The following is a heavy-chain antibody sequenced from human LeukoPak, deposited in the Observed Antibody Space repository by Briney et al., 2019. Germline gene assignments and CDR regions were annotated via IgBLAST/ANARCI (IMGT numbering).Heavy chain of an antibody. D-gene: IGHD3-3*01. V-gene: IGHV3-48*03. Sequence: PGGSLRLSCAASGFTFSSYEMNWVRHAPGKGLEWVSYISSSGSTIYYADSVKGRFTISRDNAKNSLYLQMNSLRAEDTAVYYCARTPVGSYDFWSGYYSFYYYGMDVWGQGTTVTVSS. CDR3: ARTPVGSYDFWSGYYSFYYYGMDV. J-gene: IGHJ6*02. CDR1: GFTFSSYE. CDR2: ISSSGSTI.